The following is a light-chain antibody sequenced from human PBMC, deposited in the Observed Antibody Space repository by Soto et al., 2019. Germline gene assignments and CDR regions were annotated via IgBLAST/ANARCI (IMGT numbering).Light chain of an antibody. J-gene: IGKJ5*01. CDR1: QDIRGA. Sequence: AIQVTQSPSSLSASVGDRVTITCRASQDIRGALAWYQQKPGKAPKLLIYDVSTLESGVPSRFSGSGSGTEFTLTITSLQPGYFGDYICQQFHSYPITFGPGTRPEIK. CDR3: QQFHSYPIT. V-gene: IGKV1-13*02. CDR2: DVS.